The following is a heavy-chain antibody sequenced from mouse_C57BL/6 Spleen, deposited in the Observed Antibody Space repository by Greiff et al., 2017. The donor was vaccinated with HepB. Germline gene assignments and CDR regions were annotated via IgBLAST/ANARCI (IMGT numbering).Heavy chain of an antibody. CDR1: GYTFTSYW. Sequence: VKLQQPGAELVRPGTSVKLSCKASGYTFTSYWMHWVKQRPGQGLEWIGVIDPSDSYTNYNQKFKGKATLTVDTSSSTAYMQLSSLTSEDSAVYYCARDYYGSSHWYFDVWGTGTTVTVSS. J-gene: IGHJ1*03. CDR3: ARDYYGSSHWYFDV. CDR2: IDPSDSYT. V-gene: IGHV1-59*01. D-gene: IGHD1-1*01.